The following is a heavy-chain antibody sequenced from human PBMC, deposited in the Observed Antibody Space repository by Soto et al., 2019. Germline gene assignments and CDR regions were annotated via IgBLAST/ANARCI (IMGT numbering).Heavy chain of an antibody. CDR3: ARQYPSSSRHFDH. CDR1: GFTFRTYY. D-gene: IGHD6-6*01. J-gene: IGHJ4*02. V-gene: IGHV3-21*01. Sequence: EVELVESGGGLVKPGGSLTLSCEASGFTFRTYYMIWVRQAPGKGLEWVSSISAGSSNIYYAPSVKGRFTISRDNAKNSLYLQINSLRAEDTAVYYCARQYPSSSRHFDHWGQGTLVTVSS. CDR2: ISAGSSNI.